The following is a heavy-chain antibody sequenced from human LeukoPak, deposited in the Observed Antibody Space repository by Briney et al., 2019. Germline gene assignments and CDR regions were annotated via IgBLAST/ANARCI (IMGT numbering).Heavy chain of an antibody. V-gene: IGHV3-7*01. Sequence: GGSLRLSCAASGFTFSSYWMSWVRQAPGKGLEWVANIKQDGSEKYYVDSVKGRFTISRDNAKNSLYLQMKSLRAEDTAVYYCAREIAALTYYYYMDVWGKGTTVTVSS. CDR3: AREIAALTYYYYMDV. CDR1: GFTFSSYW. J-gene: IGHJ6*03. D-gene: IGHD6-6*01. CDR2: IKQDGSEK.